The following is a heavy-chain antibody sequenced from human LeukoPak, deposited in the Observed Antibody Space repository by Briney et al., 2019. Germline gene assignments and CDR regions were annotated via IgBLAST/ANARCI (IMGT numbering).Heavy chain of an antibody. CDR2: ITGSGGST. D-gene: IGHD4-17*01. Sequence: GGSLRLSCAASGFTFSSYVMSWVRQPPGKGLERVSGITGSGGSTFYADSVKGRFTISRDNSKKTLFLQMKSLRGDDTAVYYCAKGGDHGDSERWLDPWGQGTLVTVSS. V-gene: IGHV3-23*01. CDR3: AKGGDHGDSERWLDP. CDR1: GFTFSSYV. J-gene: IGHJ5*02.